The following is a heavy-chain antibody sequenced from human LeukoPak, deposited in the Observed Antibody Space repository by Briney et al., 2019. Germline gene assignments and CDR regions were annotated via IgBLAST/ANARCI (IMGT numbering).Heavy chain of an antibody. CDR2: ISSSSSYI. Sequence: GGSLRLSCAASGFTFSSYSMNWVSQAPGKGLEWVSSISSSSSYIYYADSVKGRFTISRDNAKNSLYLQMNSLRAEDTAVYYCARDQTIMITFGGVTGPFDYWGQGTLVTVSS. CDR1: GFTFSSYS. V-gene: IGHV3-21*01. CDR3: ARDQTIMITFGGVTGPFDY. J-gene: IGHJ4*02. D-gene: IGHD3-16*01.